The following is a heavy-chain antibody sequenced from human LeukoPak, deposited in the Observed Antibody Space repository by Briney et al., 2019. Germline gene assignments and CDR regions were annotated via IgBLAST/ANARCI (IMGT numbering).Heavy chain of an antibody. Sequence: GGSLRLSCAASGFTFSSYWMRWVRQAPGKGLVWVSRINTDGSSTSYADSVKGRFTISRDNAKNTLYLQMNSLRAEDTAVYYCARDPRYCSGGSCYADWGQGTLVTVSS. V-gene: IGHV3-74*01. CDR2: INTDGSST. CDR1: GFTFSSYW. D-gene: IGHD2-15*01. J-gene: IGHJ4*02. CDR3: ARDPRYCSGGSCYAD.